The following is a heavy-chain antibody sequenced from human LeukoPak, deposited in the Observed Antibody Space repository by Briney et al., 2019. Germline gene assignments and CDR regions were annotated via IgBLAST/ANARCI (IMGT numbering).Heavy chain of an antibody. CDR2: ISSGSSYT. J-gene: IGHJ4*02. V-gene: IGHV3-21*01. CDR1: GFTFSSYT. D-gene: IGHD6-19*01. Sequence: PGGSLRLSCAASGFTFSSYTMNWVRQAPGKGLEWVSSISSGSSYTYYADSVKGRFTISRDNAKNSLYLQMNSLRAEDTAVYYCARDDIAVATCFDYWGQGTLVTVSS. CDR3: ARDDIAVATCFDY.